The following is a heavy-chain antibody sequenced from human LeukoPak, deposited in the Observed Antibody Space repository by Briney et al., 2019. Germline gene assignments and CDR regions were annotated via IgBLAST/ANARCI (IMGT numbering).Heavy chain of an antibody. V-gene: IGHV3-23*01. CDR3: AKDLGYQLLYSFYYYGMDV. CDR2: ISGSGGST. D-gene: IGHD2-2*02. CDR1: GFTFSSYA. J-gene: IGHJ6*02. Sequence: GGSLRLACAASGFTFSSYAMSWVRQAPGKGLEWVSAISGSGGSTYYADSVKGRFTISRDNSKNTLYLQMNSLRAEDTAVYYCAKDLGYQLLYSFYYYGMDVWGQGTTVTVSS.